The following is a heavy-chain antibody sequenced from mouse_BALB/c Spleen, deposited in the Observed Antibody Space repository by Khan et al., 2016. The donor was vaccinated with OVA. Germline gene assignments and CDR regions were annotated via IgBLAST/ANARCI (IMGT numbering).Heavy chain of an antibody. Sequence: EVQLVESGGDLVKPGGSLKLSCAASGFTFSTYGMSWVRQTPDKRLEWVATVSTGGGYTYYPDSVKGRFTISRDNAKNTLYLQMSSLKSEDTARFFCAGRAYYYESEGFAYWGQGTLVTVSA. CDR3: AGRAYYYESEGFAY. V-gene: IGHV5-6*01. CDR2: VSTGGGYT. CDR1: GFTFSTYG. J-gene: IGHJ3*01. D-gene: IGHD1-1*01.